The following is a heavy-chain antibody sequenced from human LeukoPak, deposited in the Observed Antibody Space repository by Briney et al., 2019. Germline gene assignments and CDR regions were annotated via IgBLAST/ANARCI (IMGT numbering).Heavy chain of an antibody. V-gene: IGHV3-23*01. Sequence: GGSLRLSCAASGFTFSSYAMSWVRQPPGKGLEWVSAISGSGGSTYYADSVKGRFTISRDNSKNTLYLQMNSLRAEDTAVYYCAKRRDYYDSSGYYYVGFDYWGQGTLVTVSS. J-gene: IGHJ4*02. CDR3: AKRRDYYDSSGYYYVGFDY. D-gene: IGHD3-22*01. CDR1: GFTFSSYA. CDR2: ISGSGGST.